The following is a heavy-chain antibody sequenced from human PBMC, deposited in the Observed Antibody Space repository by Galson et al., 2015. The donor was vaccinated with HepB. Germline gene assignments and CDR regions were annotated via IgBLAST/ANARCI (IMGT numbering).Heavy chain of an antibody. CDR2: VSWNTGSI. J-gene: IGHJ6*02. Sequence: SLRLSCAASGFTFDDYAIHWVRQGPGKGLEWVSGVSWNTGSIGYADSVKGRFTISRDNAKNSLYLQMNSLRPEDTALYYCARQNGYNYYSYGMDVWGQGTTVTVSS. CDR1: GFTFDDYA. CDR3: ARQNGYNYYSYGMDV. V-gene: IGHV3-9*01. D-gene: IGHD5-24*01.